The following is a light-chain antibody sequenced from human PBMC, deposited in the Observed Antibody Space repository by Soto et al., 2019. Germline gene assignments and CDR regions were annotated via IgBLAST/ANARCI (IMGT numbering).Light chain of an antibody. V-gene: IGKV1-27*01. CDR2: TAS. CDR3: QRHNSAPIT. Sequence: DIQMTQSPSSLSESIGDRVTITCRASQVISNYLAWYQQKPGKVPKLLIYTASTLQSGVPSRFSGSGSGTDFTLTISSLQPEDVATYYCQRHNSAPITFGQGTRLEIK. CDR1: QVISNY. J-gene: IGKJ5*01.